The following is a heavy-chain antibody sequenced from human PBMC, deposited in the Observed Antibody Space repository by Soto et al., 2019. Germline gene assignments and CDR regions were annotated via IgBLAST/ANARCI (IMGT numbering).Heavy chain of an antibody. CDR3: ARDIASPGGDYFDS. CDR2: ISTGGAYM. J-gene: IGHJ4*02. Sequence: EVQLVESGGGLVKAGGSLRLFCTASGFTFRNYNMNWVCQAPGKGLEWVSSISTGGAYMFYADSVKGRFTISRDNAQNSLFLQIVSPRAEDTAVYYCARDIASPGGDYFDSWGQGTLVTVSS. V-gene: IGHV3-21*06. D-gene: IGHD2-21*01. CDR1: GFTFRNYN.